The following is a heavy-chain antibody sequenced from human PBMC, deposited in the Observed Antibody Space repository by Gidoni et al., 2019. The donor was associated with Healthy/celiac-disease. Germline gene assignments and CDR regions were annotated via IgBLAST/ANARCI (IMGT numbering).Heavy chain of an antibody. J-gene: IGHJ6*02. Sequence: QVQLVQSGAEVKKPGASVKVSCKASGYTFTSYAMHWVRQAPGQRLEWMGWINAGNGNTKYSQKFQGRVTITRDTSASTAYMELSSLRSEDTAVYYCATTISPHYYDSSGYYYPSVYYYYGMDVWGQGTTVTVSS. CDR1: GYTFTSYA. V-gene: IGHV1-3*01. CDR3: ATTISPHYYDSSGYYYPSVYYYYGMDV. D-gene: IGHD3-22*01. CDR2: INAGNGNT.